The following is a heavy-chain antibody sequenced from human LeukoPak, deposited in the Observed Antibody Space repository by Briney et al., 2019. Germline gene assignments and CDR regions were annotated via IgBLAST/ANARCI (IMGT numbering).Heavy chain of an antibody. D-gene: IGHD3-10*01. CDR1: GDSVSNNIAT. CDR2: TYYRSRWGN. CDR3: VRDSDDYYWALDF. J-gene: IGHJ4*02. V-gene: IGHV6-1*01. Sequence: SQTLSLTCAISGDSVSNNIATWNWVRQSPSRGLEWLGRTYYRSRWGNDYAISVKGRITINPDTSRNQFSLQLNSVTPEDTAVYYCVRDSDDYYWALDFWGQGTLVTVSS.